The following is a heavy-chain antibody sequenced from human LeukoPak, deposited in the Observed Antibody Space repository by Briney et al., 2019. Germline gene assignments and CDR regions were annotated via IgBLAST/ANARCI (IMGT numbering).Heavy chain of an antibody. J-gene: IGHJ4*02. CDR2: IKSKTDGGTT. CDR3: TTEYSGSPMVFCY. V-gene: IGHV3-15*01. D-gene: IGHD1-26*01. Sequence: GGSLRLSCAASGFTFSNAWMSWVRQAPGKGLEWVGRIKSKTDGGTTDYAAPVKGRFTISRDDSKNTLYLQMNSLKTEDTAVYYCTTEYSGSPMVFCYWGQVALVTVSS. CDR1: GFTFSNAW.